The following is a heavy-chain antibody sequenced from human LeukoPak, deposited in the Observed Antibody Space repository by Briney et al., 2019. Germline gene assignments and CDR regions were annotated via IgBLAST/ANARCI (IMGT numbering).Heavy chain of an antibody. CDR2: IYPGDSDT. CDR1: GYSFTSYW. V-gene: IGHV5-51*01. J-gene: IGHJ4*02. Sequence: GESLQISCKGFGYSFTSYWIGWVRQMPGKGLEWMGIIYPGDSDTRYSPSFQGQVTISADKSISTAYLQWSSLKASDTAIYYCARLGLGSGSSCDYWGQGTLVIVSS. CDR3: ARLGLGSGSSCDY. D-gene: IGHD3-10*01.